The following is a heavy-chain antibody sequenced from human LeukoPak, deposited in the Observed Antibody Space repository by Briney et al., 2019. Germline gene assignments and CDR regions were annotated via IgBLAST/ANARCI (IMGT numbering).Heavy chain of an antibody. D-gene: IGHD1-26*01. CDR3: AKPLSGGGTYWDWFDP. CDR2: ILYDGSDK. V-gene: IGHV3-30*18. Sequence: GRSLRLSCAASGFTFSTYGMHWVRQAPGKGLEWVAAILYDGSDKYYADSVKGRFTISRDNSKNTLYLQMNSLRPEDTAVYYCAKPLSGGGTYWDWFDPWGQGTLVTVSS. J-gene: IGHJ5*02. CDR1: GFTFSTYG.